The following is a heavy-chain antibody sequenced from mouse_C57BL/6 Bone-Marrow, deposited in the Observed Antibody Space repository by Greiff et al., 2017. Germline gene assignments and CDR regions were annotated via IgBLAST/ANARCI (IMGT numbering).Heavy chain of an antibody. CDR3: ARSGYYFYAMDY. V-gene: IGHV2-2*01. J-gene: IGHJ4*01. CDR2: IWSGGST. CDR1: GYSLTSYG. D-gene: IGHD2-3*01. Sequence: VQGVESGPGLVQPSQSLSITCTASGYSLTSYGVHWVRQSPGQGLEWLGVIWSGGSTDYNAAFIYRLSISKDNSKSQVFFKMNSLQAEDTAIYYCARSGYYFYAMDYWGQGTSVTVSA.